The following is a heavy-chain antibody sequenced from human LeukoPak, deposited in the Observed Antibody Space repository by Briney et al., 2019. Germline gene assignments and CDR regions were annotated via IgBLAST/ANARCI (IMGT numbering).Heavy chain of an antibody. CDR2: INHEGGGI. CDR1: GFTFSESW. J-gene: IGHJ6*02. CDR3: ATYINWVAGDV. D-gene: IGHD1-1*01. V-gene: IGHV3-7*03. Sequence: GALRLSCAASGFTFSESWMTWFRQVPGQGLEWVAHINHEGGGIQYVDSVKGRFTISRDNAKGSVYLQMNSLRAEDTAIYHCATYINWVAGDVWGQGTTVIVSS.